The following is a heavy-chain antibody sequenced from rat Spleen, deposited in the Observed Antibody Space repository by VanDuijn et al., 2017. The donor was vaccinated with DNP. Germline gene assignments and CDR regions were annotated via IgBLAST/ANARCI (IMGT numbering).Heavy chain of an antibody. D-gene: IGHD1-5*01. CDR3: ARWYNYFDY. Sequence: EVQLQESGPGLVKPSQSLSLTCSVTGFSITSHYWGWIRKFPGNNMEWIGHISYSGSTNYNPSLKSRISITRDTSKNQFFLQVNSVTTEDTATYYCARWYNYFDYWGQGVMVTVSS. V-gene: IGHV3-1*01. CDR2: ISYSGST. J-gene: IGHJ2*01. CDR1: GFSITSHY.